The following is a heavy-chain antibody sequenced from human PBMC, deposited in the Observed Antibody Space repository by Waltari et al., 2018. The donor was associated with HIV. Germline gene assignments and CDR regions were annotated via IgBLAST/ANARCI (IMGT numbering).Heavy chain of an antibody. CDR1: GFIFGSYW. D-gene: IGHD6-6*01. Sequence: EVRLVESGGDLVQPGGSLRISCAASGFIFGSYWMHWVRQDAGKGLVWVSLTNSDGTDTSYADSVTGRFTVSRDNAKNTLYLQMSSLRVEDTGLYYCARDRAEYSSSSGAFDIWSQGTLVTVSS. J-gene: IGHJ3*02. CDR2: TNSDGTDT. V-gene: IGHV3-74*01. CDR3: ARDRAEYSSSSGAFDI.